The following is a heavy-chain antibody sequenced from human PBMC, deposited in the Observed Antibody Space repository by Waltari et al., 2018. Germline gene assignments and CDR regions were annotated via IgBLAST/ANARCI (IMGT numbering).Heavy chain of an antibody. V-gene: IGHV3-33*08. CDR2: IWYDGSNK. Sequence: VQLLESAGGLVQPGEALRISCAASGFSFMGFALTWVRQAPGKGLEWVAVIWYDGSNKNYVDSVKGRFTISRDNSKNTMYLEMNRLRAEDTAVYFCARGDGGSGLGASDIWGQGTMVTVSS. CDR1: GFSFMGFA. CDR3: ARGDGGSGLGASDI. J-gene: IGHJ3*02. D-gene: IGHD3-3*01.